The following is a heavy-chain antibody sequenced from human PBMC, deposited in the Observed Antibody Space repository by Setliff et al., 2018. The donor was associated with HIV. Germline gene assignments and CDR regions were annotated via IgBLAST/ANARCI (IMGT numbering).Heavy chain of an antibody. CDR1: GGPFSGYF. V-gene: IGHV4-34*01. D-gene: IGHD1-7*01. J-gene: IGHJ4*02. CDR2: INFSGTT. Sequence: KPSETLSLTCGVFGGPFSGYFWSWIRQSPGKGLEWIGEINFSGTTNYNPSLKTRATISLDTSKSQFSLRLTSVTATDTAIYYCARHPREEPQRNYKFDSWGQGTLVTVSS. CDR3: ARHPREEPQRNYKFDS.